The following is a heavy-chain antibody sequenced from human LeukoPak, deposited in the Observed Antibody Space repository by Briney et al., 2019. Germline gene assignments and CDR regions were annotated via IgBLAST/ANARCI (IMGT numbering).Heavy chain of an antibody. CDR3: ARENWNYAGFDC. Sequence: GGSLRLSCAVSGFTFSSSWMHWVRQAPGKGLEWVSSISGGSTYIYYTDSLRGRFTISRDNAKNSLFLQMNSLRAEDTALYYCARENWNYAGFDCWGQGALVTISS. CDR1: GFTFSSSW. D-gene: IGHD1-7*01. CDR2: ISGGSTYI. J-gene: IGHJ4*02. V-gene: IGHV3-21*01.